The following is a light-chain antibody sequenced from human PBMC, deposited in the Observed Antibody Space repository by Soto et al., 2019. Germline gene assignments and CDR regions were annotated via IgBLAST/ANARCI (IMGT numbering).Light chain of an antibody. CDR1: QTISTY. Sequence: DIQMTQSPSPLSASVGDRVTITCRASQTISTYLNWYQQKPGKAPKLLIYGASSLQSGVPSRFSGSGSGTDFTFTISRLQPEDIATYYCQQYENLPTFGQGTRLEIK. V-gene: IGKV1-33*01. J-gene: IGKJ5*01. CDR2: GAS. CDR3: QQYENLPT.